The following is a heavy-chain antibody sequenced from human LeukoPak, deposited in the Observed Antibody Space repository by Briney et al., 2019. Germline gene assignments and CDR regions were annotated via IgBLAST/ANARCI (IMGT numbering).Heavy chain of an antibody. V-gene: IGHV1-2*02. J-gene: IGHJ4*02. CDR2: ISPNSGGT. CDR3: ARNYGGTSKYFDY. Sequence: GASVKVSCKASGYSFNVYYIHWVRQAPGQGLEWMGWISPNSGGTNYAQNFQGRVTMTRDTSITTAYMELSGLTSDDTALYYCARNYGGTSKYFDYWGQGTLVTVSS. D-gene: IGHD4-23*01. CDR1: GYSFNVYY.